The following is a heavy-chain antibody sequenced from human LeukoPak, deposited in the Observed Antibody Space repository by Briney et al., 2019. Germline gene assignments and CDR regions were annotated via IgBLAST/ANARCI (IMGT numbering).Heavy chain of an antibody. CDR2: IWYDGHNN. J-gene: IGHJ4*02. CDR1: GFTFSKYD. CDR3: AREWGLIAVAGGPGY. V-gene: IGHV3-33*01. Sequence: GGSLRLSCVASGFTFSKYDMHWVRQAPGKGLQWLAIIWYDGHNNYYADSVKGRFTISRDNSKNTLFLEMNDLKAEDTAVYYCAREWGLIAVAGGPGYWGQGTLVTVSS. D-gene: IGHD2-21*01.